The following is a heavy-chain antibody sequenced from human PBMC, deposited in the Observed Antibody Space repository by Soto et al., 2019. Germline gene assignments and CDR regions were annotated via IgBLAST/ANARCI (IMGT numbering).Heavy chain of an antibody. V-gene: IGHV3-48*02. D-gene: IGHD2-8*01. J-gene: IGHJ4*02. CDR1: GFTFSTYS. Sequence: LRLSCAASGFTFSTYSINWVRQAPGKGLEWISYISDNSSVIYYADAVKGRFTISRDNAKNSLYLQMNSLRDEDTAVYYCARDRDAYCSKGICSGPYFDYWGQGTLVTVSS. CDR3: ARDRDAYCSKGICSGPYFDY. CDR2: ISDNSSVI.